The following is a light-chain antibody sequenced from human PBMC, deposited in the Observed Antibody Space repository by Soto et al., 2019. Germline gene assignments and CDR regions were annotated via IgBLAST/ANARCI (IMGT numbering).Light chain of an antibody. CDR3: QTWGSGIRVV. J-gene: IGLJ2*01. V-gene: IGLV4-69*01. CDR2: LNSDGSH. CDR1: SGHSSYA. Sequence: QPVLTQSPSASASLGASVNLTYTLSSGHSSYAIAWHQQQPEKGPRYLMKLNSDGSHSKGDGIPDRFSGSSSGAERYLTIPSLQSEDEADYYCQTWGSGIRVVFGGGTKVTVL.